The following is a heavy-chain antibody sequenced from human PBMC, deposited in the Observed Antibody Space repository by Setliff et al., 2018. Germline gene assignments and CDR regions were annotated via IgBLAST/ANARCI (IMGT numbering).Heavy chain of an antibody. CDR1: GGTFSDYH. Sequence: SETLSLTCAAYGGTFSDYHWTWIRQSPEKGLEWIGEINHRGSTNYNPSLKSRVTISVDASKNQLSLNLRSVTAADTAVYYCARVAYPNGGSCRYFDNWGQGTLVTVSS. J-gene: IGHJ4*02. D-gene: IGHD2-15*01. V-gene: IGHV4-34*01. CDR2: INHRGST. CDR3: ARVAYPNGGSCRYFDN.